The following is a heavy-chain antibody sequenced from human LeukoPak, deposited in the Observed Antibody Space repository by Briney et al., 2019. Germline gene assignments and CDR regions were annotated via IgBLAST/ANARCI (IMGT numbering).Heavy chain of an antibody. D-gene: IGHD2-2*02. CDR1: GGTFSSYA. CDR2: IIPIFGTA. CDR3: ARLVPAAIKDPGYYYYMDV. Sequence: ASVKVSCKASGGTFSSYAISWVRQAPGQGLEWMGGIIPIFGTANYAQKIQGRVTITADESTSTAYMELSSLRSEDTAVYYCARLVPAAIKDPGYYYYMDVWGKGTTVTVSS. J-gene: IGHJ6*03. V-gene: IGHV1-69*13.